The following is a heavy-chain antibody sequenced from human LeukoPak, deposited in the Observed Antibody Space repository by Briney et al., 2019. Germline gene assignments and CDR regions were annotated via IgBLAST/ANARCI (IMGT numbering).Heavy chain of an antibody. D-gene: IGHD3-22*01. CDR3: AREGNSGYYDSSGYRANPVYYYYYMDV. CDR2: IYSGGST. CDR1: GFTVSSNY. J-gene: IGHJ6*03. Sequence: GGSLRLSCAASGFTVSSNYMSWVCQAPGKGLEWVSVIYSGGSTYYADSVKGRFTISRDNSKNTLYLQMNSLRAEDTAVYYCAREGNSGYYDSSGYRANPVYYYYYMDVWGKGTTVTVSS. V-gene: IGHV3-66*02.